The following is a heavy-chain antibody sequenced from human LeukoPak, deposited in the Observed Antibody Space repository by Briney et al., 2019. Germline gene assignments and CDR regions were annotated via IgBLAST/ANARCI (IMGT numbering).Heavy chain of an antibody. CDR3: AREGYSYGFNWFDP. V-gene: IGHV3-11*01. J-gene: IGHJ5*02. CDR2: ISSSGSTI. Sequence: PGGSLRLSCAASGFTFSDYYMSWIRQAPGKGLEWVSYISSSGSTIYYAGSVKGRFTISRDNAKNSLYLQMNSLRAEDTAVYYCAREGYSYGFNWFDPWGQGTLVTVSS. D-gene: IGHD5-18*01. CDR1: GFTFSDYY.